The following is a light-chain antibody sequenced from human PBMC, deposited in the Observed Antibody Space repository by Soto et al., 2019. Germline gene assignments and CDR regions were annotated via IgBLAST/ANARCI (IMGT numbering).Light chain of an antibody. CDR3: QQYDSLAS. CDR1: QDISNY. Sequence: DMQMTQSPSSLSASVGDRVTITCQASQDISNYLNWYHQIPGKPPKLLIYDASNLEAVVPSRFSARGFATKSTLTISRLQPEDSGIYYCQQYDSLASFGPGTRLDLK. CDR2: DAS. V-gene: IGKV1-33*01. J-gene: IGKJ3*01.